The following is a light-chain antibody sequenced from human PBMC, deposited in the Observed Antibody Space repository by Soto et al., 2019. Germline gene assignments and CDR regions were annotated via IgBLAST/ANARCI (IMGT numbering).Light chain of an antibody. Sequence: DIQMTQSPSSLSASVGDRVTITCRASQSISSYLNWYQHKPGRAPDLLIYAASSLQSGVPSRFRGSGSGTDLTLTIISMQPEDFATYFCQQSYTIPLTFGGGTKVEI. V-gene: IGKV1-39*01. CDR1: QSISSY. CDR2: AAS. CDR3: QQSYTIPLT. J-gene: IGKJ4*01.